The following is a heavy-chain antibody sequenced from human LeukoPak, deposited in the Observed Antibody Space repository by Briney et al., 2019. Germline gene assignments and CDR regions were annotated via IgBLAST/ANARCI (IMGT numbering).Heavy chain of an antibody. D-gene: IGHD6-19*01. CDR2: ISSSSSTI. J-gene: IGHJ6*02. V-gene: IGHV3-48*01. Sequence: PGGSLRLPCAASGLTFSNYAMNWVRQAPGKGLEWVSYISSSSSTIYYADSVKGRFTISRDNAKNSLYLQMNSLGAEDTAVYYCARDLAQVITQWLVPSTRDYGMDVWGQGTTVTVSS. CDR1: GLTFSNYA. CDR3: ARDLAQVITQWLVPSTRDYGMDV.